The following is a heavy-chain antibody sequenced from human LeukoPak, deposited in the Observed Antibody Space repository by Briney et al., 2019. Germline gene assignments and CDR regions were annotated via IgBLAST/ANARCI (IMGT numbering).Heavy chain of an antibody. CDR3: ARGPTIFGVPEQNWFDP. CDR1: GGSISSYY. V-gene: IGHV4-59*12. CDR2: IYYSGST. D-gene: IGHD3-3*01. Sequence: SETLSLTCTVSGGSISSYYWSWIRQPPGKGLEWIGYIYYSGSTKYNPSLKSRVTISVDTSKNQFSLKLSSVTAADTAVYYCARGPTIFGVPEQNWFDPWGQGTLVTVSS. J-gene: IGHJ5*02.